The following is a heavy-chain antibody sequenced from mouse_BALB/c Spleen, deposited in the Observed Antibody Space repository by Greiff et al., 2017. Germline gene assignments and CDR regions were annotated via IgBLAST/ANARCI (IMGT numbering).Heavy chain of an antibody. J-gene: IGHJ4*01. CDR1: GFTFSSFG. V-gene: IGHV5-17*02. D-gene: IGHD1-2*01. Sequence: EVMLVESGGGLVQPGGSRKLSCAASGFTFSSFGMHWVRQAPEKGLEWVAYISSGSSTIYYADTVKGRFTISRDNPKNTLFLQMTSLRSEDTAMYYCASVGAITTASMDYWGQGTSVTVSS. CDR2: ISSGSSTI. CDR3: ASVGAITTASMDY.